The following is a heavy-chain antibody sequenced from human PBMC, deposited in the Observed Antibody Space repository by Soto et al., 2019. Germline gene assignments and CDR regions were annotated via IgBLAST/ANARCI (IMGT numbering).Heavy chain of an antibody. Sequence: VQLVESGGGLVQPGGSLRLSCAGSGFTVTDNHMTWVRQAPGRGPEWVSTIYYNGNTFHADSVWGRFTISRDTSKNMLYLQLNSLRAEDTAVYYCATGGDTAKDAYWGQGTLVTVSS. J-gene: IGHJ4*02. CDR3: ATGGDTAKDAY. V-gene: IGHV3-53*01. CDR2: IYYNGNT. CDR1: GFTVTDNH. D-gene: IGHD5-18*01.